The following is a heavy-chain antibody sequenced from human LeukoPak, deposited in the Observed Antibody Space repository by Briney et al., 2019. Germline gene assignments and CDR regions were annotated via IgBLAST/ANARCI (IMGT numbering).Heavy chain of an antibody. D-gene: IGHD3-3*01. V-gene: IGHV3-7*03. CDR3: ARDQYDTWSRRGNFDS. J-gene: IGHJ4*02. CDR1: GFTFGKYW. CDR2: IKLDGSEK. Sequence: GGSLRLSCVASGFTFGKYWMSWVRQAPGKGLEWVANIKLDGSEKNYVDSVKGRFTIPRDNTKNSLYLQMNSLRVEDTAVFYCARDQYDTWSRRGNFDSWGQGTLVIVSS.